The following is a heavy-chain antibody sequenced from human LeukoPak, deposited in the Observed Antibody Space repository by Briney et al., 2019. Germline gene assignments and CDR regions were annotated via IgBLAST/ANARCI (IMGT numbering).Heavy chain of an antibody. CDR3: ARAGIVAVPVTGVAWFDP. CDR2: IKQHGSGT. J-gene: IGHJ5*02. D-gene: IGHD2-2*01. CDR1: GFTFSSYW. V-gene: IGHV3-7*01. Sequence: GGSLRLSCAASGFTFSSYWMSWVRQAPGKGLEWVATIKQHGSGTYYVDSVKGRFTISRDNARNSLYLQMNSLRAEDTAVYYCARAGIVAVPVTGVAWFDPWGQGTLVTVSS.